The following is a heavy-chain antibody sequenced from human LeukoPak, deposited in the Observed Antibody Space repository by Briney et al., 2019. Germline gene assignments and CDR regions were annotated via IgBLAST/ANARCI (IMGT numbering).Heavy chain of an antibody. V-gene: IGHV1-58*01. J-gene: IGHJ3*02. CDR1: GFTFTNSA. D-gene: IGHD6-19*01. Sequence: SVTVSCKASGFTFTNSAVQWVRQARGQRLEWIGWIVVGSGNTNYAQKFQERVTVTRDMSTSTAYMELSSLRSEDTAVYYCAADSLFSSGFYAFDIWGQGTMVTVSS. CDR3: AADSLFSSGFYAFDI. CDR2: IVVGSGNT.